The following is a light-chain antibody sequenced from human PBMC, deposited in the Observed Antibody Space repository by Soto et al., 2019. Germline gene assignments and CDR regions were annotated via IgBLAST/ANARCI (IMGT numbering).Light chain of an antibody. V-gene: IGLV2-14*01. CDR2: NVN. J-gene: IGLJ1*01. CDR3: SSYTSSSTLYV. CDR1: SSDVGSYDY. Sequence: QSVLIQPPSVSGSPGQSVTISCTGTSSDVGSYDYVSWYQQHPGTVPKPMIYNVNTRPSGVSNRFSGSKSGNTASLTISGLQAEDEADYYCSSYTSSSTLYVFGTGTKVTVL.